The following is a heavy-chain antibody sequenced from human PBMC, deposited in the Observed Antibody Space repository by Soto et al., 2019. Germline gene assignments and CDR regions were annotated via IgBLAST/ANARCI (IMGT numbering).Heavy chain of an antibody. V-gene: IGHV1-69*01. CDR1: RVAFNKFI. Sequence: QAQLEQSGGEVKKPGSSVKVSCKASRVAFNKFIVTWVRQAPGLGLEWVGGIIPVFGTANYAQKFQGRVTTTADESTSTSYMEVNNLRSEDTAVYYCAKVRYSSPMGYYYGMDVWGQGTTVTVSS. J-gene: IGHJ6*02. CDR2: IIPVFGTA. CDR3: AKVRYSSPMGYYYGMDV. D-gene: IGHD2-2*01.